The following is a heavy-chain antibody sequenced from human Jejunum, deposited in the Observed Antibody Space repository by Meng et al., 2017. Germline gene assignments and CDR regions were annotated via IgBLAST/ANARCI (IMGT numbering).Heavy chain of an antibody. V-gene: IGHV2-5*02. CDR1: GVSLSSTGVS. CDR3: THRREDPRSAFYYLDY. J-gene: IGHJ4*02. D-gene: IGHD2-15*01. Sequence: QITLKESGPTLVKPTQTLTLTCSLPGVSLSSTGVSMGWIRQPPGKALEWLALIYWDDDKRYNPSLMSRLTITKDTSMNHVVLTMTNIDPVDTGTYYCTHRREDPRSAFYYLDYWGRGTLVTVSS. CDR2: IYWDDDK.